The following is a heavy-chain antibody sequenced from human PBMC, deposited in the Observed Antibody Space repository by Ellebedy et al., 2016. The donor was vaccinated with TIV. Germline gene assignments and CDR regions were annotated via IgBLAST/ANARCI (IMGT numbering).Heavy chain of an antibody. J-gene: IGHJ3*02. D-gene: IGHD3-16*01. V-gene: IGHV4-4*07. CDR3: ARLQPGMGWGELHGFDI. Sequence: MPSETLSLTCTVSGDSMSTFYWSWIRQPAGKGLEWIGRMSDSGSNNYNPSLKSRVSISVDTSKNQFSLKVRSVTAADTAVYYCARLQPGMGWGELHGFDIWGQGTMVTVSS. CDR2: MSDSGSN. CDR1: GDSMSTFY.